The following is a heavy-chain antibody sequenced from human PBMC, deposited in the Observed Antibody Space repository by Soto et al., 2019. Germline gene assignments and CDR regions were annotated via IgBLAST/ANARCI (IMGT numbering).Heavy chain of an antibody. V-gene: IGHV4-30-4*08. CDR2: IYYGGST. J-gene: IGHJ6*02. D-gene: IGHD3-22*01. CDR1: GGSIRSGDYY. Sequence: QVRLQESGPGRVKPSQTLSLTCSVSGGSIRSGDYYWSWIRQPPGKGLEWIGYIYYGGSTYYTPSLKSRLTIAVDTSKNQFSLKLSSVTAADTAVYYCARDRGALGFYDSGVYYSYGMDVWGQGTTVTVSS. CDR3: ARDRGALGFYDSGVYYSYGMDV.